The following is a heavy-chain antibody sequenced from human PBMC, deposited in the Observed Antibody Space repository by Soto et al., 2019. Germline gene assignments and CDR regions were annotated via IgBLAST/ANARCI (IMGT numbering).Heavy chain of an antibody. V-gene: IGHV4-4*02. CDR3: ATSGWNEDFYYYYGMDV. D-gene: IGHD6-19*01. J-gene: IGHJ6*02. Sequence: SETLSLTCAVSGDSVTRSNWWSWVRQSPGKGLEWIGEIYHSGNTKYNPSLKSRITMSVDKAKNQFSLKMTSVTAADTAVYYCATSGWNEDFYYYYGMDVWGQGTTVTVSS. CDR2: IYHSGNT. CDR1: GDSVTRSNW.